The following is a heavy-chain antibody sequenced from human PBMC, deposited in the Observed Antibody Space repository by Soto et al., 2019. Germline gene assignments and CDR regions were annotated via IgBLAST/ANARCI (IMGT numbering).Heavy chain of an antibody. CDR2: INPNSGAT. D-gene: IGHD3-3*01. CDR3: ARGGGTILAPLP. V-gene: IGHV1-2*02. CDR1: GYTFTGYF. Sequence: ASVKVSCKASGYTFTGYFMHWVRQAPGQGLEWMGWINPNSGATKYAQKFQGRVTLSRDTSISTAYMELRGLRSDDTAVYYCARGGGTILAPLPWGQGTLVTVSS. J-gene: IGHJ5*02.